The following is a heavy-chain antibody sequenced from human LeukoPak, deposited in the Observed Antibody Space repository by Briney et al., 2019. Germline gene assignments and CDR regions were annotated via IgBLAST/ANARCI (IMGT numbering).Heavy chain of an antibody. Sequence: PGGSLRLSCVASGFTFSHSWMTWVRQAPGKGLEWVGHIKEGGSSQNYADSVKGRFTISRDNAKNSLYLQMDSLRAEDTAVYYCAGDAVHYYYGMDVWGQGTTVTVSS. CDR1: GFTFSHSW. V-gene: IGHV3-7*03. CDR3: AGDAVHYYYGMDV. J-gene: IGHJ6*02. CDR2: IKEGGSSQ. D-gene: IGHD6-6*01.